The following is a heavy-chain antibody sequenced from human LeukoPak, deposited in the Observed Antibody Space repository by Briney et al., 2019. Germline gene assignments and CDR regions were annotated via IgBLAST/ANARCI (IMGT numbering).Heavy chain of an antibody. Sequence: ASVKGSCKASEYTFTGYYMHWVRQAPGQGLEWMGWINPNSGGTNYAQKFQGRVTMTRDTSISTAYMELSRLRSDDTAVYYCARGYCSGGSCLGYFDYWGQGTLVTVSS. CDR3: ARGYCSGGSCLGYFDY. D-gene: IGHD2-15*01. V-gene: IGHV1-2*02. CDR2: INPNSGGT. CDR1: EYTFTGYY. J-gene: IGHJ4*02.